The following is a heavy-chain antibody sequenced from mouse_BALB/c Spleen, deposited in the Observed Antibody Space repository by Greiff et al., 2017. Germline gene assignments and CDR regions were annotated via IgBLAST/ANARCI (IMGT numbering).Heavy chain of an antibody. CDR1: GFTFSSFG. D-gene: IGHD1-1*01. Sequence: DVMLVESGGGLVQPGGSRKLSCAASGFTFSSFGMHWVRQAPEKGLEWVAYISSGSSTIYYADTVKGRFTISRDNPKNTLFLQMTSLRSEDTAMYYCARSGHYGSRLYWYFDVWGAGTTVTVSS. CDR2: ISSGSSTI. J-gene: IGHJ1*01. CDR3: ARSGHYGSRLYWYFDV. V-gene: IGHV5-17*02.